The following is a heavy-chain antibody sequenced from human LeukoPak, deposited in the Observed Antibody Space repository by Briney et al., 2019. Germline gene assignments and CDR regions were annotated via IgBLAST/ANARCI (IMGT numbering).Heavy chain of an antibody. V-gene: IGHV6-1*01. J-gene: IGHJ4*02. D-gene: IGHD3/OR15-3a*01. CDR1: GDSVSSNSAA. CDR3: ASSLIKDWNYFDY. Sequence: SQTLSLTCAISGDSVSSNSAAWNWIRQSPSRGLEWLGRTYYRSKWYNDYAVSVKSRITINPDTSKNQFSLQLTSVNPEDTAVYYCASSLIKDWNYFDYWGQGTLVTVSS. CDR2: TYYRSKWYN.